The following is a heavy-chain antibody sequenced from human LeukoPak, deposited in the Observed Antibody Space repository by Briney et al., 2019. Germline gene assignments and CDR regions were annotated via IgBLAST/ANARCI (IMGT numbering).Heavy chain of an antibody. D-gene: IGHD3-3*01. V-gene: IGHV1-69*05. Sequence: SVTVSCKASGGTFSSYAISWVRQAPGQGLEWMGRIIPIFGTANYAQKFQGRVTITTDESTSTAYMELSSPRSEDTAVYYCAREGTKQYYDFWSGFPDYWGQGTLVTVSS. CDR2: IIPIFGTA. CDR1: GGTFSSYA. CDR3: AREGTKQYYDFWSGFPDY. J-gene: IGHJ4*02.